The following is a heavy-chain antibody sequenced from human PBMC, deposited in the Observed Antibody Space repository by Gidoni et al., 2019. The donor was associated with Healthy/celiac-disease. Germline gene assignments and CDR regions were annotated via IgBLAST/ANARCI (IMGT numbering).Heavy chain of an antibody. J-gene: IGHJ6*02. D-gene: IGHD5-18*01. CDR3: ARDRGIQLWTNYYYYYGMDV. CDR2: ISSSSSYI. V-gene: IGHV3-21*01. CDR1: GFTFSRYS. Sequence: EVQLVESGGGLVKPGGSLRLSCAASGFTFSRYSMNWVRQAPGKGLEWVSSISSSSSYIYYADSVKGRFTISRDNAKNSLYLQMNSLRAEDTAVYYCARDRGIQLWTNYYYYYGMDVWGQGTTVTVSS.